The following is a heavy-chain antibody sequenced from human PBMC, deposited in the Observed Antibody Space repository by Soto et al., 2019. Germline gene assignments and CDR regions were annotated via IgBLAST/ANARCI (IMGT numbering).Heavy chain of an antibody. CDR3: VRSTVTTNYYYYYYMDV. CDR1: SGSISSSNW. CDR2: IYHSGST. V-gene: IGHV4-4*02. J-gene: IGHJ6*03. Sequence: QVQLQESGPGLVKPSGTLSLTCAVSSGSISSSNWWSWVRQPPGKGLEWIGEIYHSGSTNYNPSLKSRVTISVDKSKNQFSLKLSSVTAADTAVYYCVRSTVTTNYYYYYYMDVWGKGTTVTVSS. D-gene: IGHD4-4*01.